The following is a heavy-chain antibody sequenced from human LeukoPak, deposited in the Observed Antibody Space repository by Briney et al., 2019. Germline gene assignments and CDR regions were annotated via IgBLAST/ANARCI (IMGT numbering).Heavy chain of an antibody. Sequence: GGSLRLSGAASGFTFSSYWMSWVRQAPGRGLEWVANIKSDGSEKYYVDSLKGRFTISRDNARNSLYLQMNSLRAEDTAVYYCARCEYSGYEADYWGQGTLVTVSS. D-gene: IGHD5-12*01. V-gene: IGHV3-7*01. CDR2: IKSDGSEK. CDR3: ARCEYSGYEADY. CDR1: GFTFSSYW. J-gene: IGHJ4*02.